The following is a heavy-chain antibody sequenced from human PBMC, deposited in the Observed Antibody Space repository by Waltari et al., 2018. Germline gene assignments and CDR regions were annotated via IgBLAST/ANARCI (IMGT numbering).Heavy chain of an antibody. J-gene: IGHJ4*02. V-gene: IGHV4-34*01. Sequence: QVQLHQWGAGLLKPTGPLSRPCAVSGRSFSSSYWRWIRQSPGKGLEWIGEINHNGYINYNPSLESRVVISPDTSKKQFFPRLTSVTTAETAVYYCARGTPFGDNDGYYHRAALDVWGQGSQVTVSS. CDR1: GRSFSSSY. D-gene: IGHD2-21*01. CDR3: ARGTPFGDNDGYYHRAALDV. CDR2: INHNGYI.